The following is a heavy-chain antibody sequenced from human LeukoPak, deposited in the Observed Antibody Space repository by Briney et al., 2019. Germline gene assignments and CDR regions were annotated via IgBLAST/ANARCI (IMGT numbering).Heavy chain of an antibody. CDR1: GFTFSSYW. CDR2: INSDGSST. V-gene: IGHV3-74*01. D-gene: IGHD4-17*01. J-gene: IGHJ4*02. Sequence: GGSLRLSCAASGFTFSSYWMHWVRQAPGKGLVWVSRINSDGSSTNYADSVKGRFTISRDNAKNSLFLQANSLRAEDTAVYYCARENGWQPGEYGDYTGFYFDSWGQGTLVTVSS. CDR3: ARENGWQPGEYGDYTGFYFDS.